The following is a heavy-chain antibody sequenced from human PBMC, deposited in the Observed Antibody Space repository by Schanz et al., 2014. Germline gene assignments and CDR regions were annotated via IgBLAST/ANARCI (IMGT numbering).Heavy chain of an antibody. V-gene: IGHV3-30*19. CDR3: ARDTAQSCIGPSCFEYFQH. Sequence: QVQVVESGGGVVQPGRSLRLSCVASGFTFNNYGMHWVRQAPGKGLGWVAVIWHDGSGKYYADSVKGRFTISRDNAKNSLYLQMNSLRAEDTALYYCARDTAQSCIGPSCFEYFQHWGQGALVTVSS. CDR1: GFTFNNYG. J-gene: IGHJ1*01. D-gene: IGHD2-2*01. CDR2: IWHDGSGK.